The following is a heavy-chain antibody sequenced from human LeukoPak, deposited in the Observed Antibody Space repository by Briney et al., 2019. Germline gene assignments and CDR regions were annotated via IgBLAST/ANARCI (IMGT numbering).Heavy chain of an antibody. V-gene: IGHV4-30-4*08. Sequence: SQTLSLTCTVSAGSISSGDYYWGWIRQPPGQGLEWIVFTYYSGTTYYNPSLKSRVTNSVDTSKNQFSLKLSSVTAADTAVYYCARSLSGSSGAISYWGQGTLVTVSS. CDR1: AGSISSGDYY. CDR2: TYYSGTT. CDR3: ARSLSGSSGAISY. D-gene: IGHD1-26*01. J-gene: IGHJ4*02.